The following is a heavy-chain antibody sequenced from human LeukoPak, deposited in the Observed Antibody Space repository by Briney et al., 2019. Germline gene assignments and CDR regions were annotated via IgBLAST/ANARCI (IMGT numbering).Heavy chain of an antibody. D-gene: IGHD2-2*01. V-gene: IGHV4-59*01. CDR2: VYYSGST. CDR3: ARDLYCSSSNCYDWFDP. CDR1: GGSISSYY. J-gene: IGHJ5*02. Sequence: SETLSLTCTVSGGSISSYYWNWIRQTPGKGLEWIGNVYYSGSTNYNPSLKNRVTILVDTSKNQFSLKLTSVTAADTAVYYCARDLYCSSSNCYDWFDPWGQGTLVTVSS.